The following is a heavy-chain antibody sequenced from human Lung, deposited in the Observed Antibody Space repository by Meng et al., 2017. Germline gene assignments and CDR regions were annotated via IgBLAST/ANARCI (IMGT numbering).Heavy chain of an antibody. Sequence: QVQLQQGGAGLLKPSETLSPTGVVSGGSFSDYYWSWIRQPPGKGLEWIGEINHSGSTNYNPSLESRATISVDTSQNNLSLKLSSVTAADSAVYYCARGPTTMAHDFDYWGQGTLVTVSS. CDR1: GGSFSDYY. CDR2: INHSGST. V-gene: IGHV4-34*01. J-gene: IGHJ4*02. CDR3: ARGPTTMAHDFDY. D-gene: IGHD4-11*01.